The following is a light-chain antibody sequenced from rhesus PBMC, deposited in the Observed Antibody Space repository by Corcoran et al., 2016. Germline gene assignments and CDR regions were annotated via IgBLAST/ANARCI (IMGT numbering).Light chain of an antibody. J-gene: IGKJ2*01. Sequence: DIQMTQSPSSLSASVGDRVTITCRASQDITNDLAWYQQTPGETPKLLIYEASSLQSGIPSRFSGSGSWTDFTLTISSLQSEDFATYFCQHYYSTPYSFGQGTKVDIK. CDR1: QDITND. CDR2: EAS. CDR3: QHYYSTPYS. V-gene: IGKV1-25*01.